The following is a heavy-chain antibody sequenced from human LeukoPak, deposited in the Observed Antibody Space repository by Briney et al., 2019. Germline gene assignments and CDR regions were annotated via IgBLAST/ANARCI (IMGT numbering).Heavy chain of an antibody. CDR3: ARDGYCSGGSCIRGVNWFDP. CDR1: GYTFTSYY. CDR2: INPSGGST. J-gene: IGHJ5*02. D-gene: IGHD2-15*01. Sequence: ASVKVSCKASGYTFTSYYMHWVRQAPGQGLEWMGIINPSGGSTSYAQKFQGRVTMTRDMSTSTVYMELSSLRSDDTAVYYCARDGYCSGGSCIRGVNWFDPWGQGTLVTVSS. V-gene: IGHV1-46*01.